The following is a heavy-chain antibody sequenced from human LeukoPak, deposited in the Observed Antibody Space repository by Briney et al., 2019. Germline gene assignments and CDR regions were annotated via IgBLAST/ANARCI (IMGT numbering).Heavy chain of an antibody. CDR2: IYYSGST. CDR3: ARGYYDFWSGLLSPGDYYYYSMYV. V-gene: IGHV4-59*11. Sequence: SETLSLTCTVSGGSISSHYWSWIRQPPGKGLEWIGYIYYSGSTNYNPSLKSRVTISVDTSKNQFSLKLSSVTAADTAVYYCARGYYDFWSGLLSPGDYYYYSMYVWGKGTTVTVSS. CDR1: GGSISSHY. J-gene: IGHJ6*03. D-gene: IGHD3-3*01.